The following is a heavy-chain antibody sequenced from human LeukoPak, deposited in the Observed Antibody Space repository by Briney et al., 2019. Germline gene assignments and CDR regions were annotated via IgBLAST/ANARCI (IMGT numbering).Heavy chain of an antibody. CDR2: IGGSGDKT. D-gene: IGHD6-19*01. Sequence: PGGSLRLSCAASGFTFNRTAISWVRQAPGKGPEWVSTIGGSGDKTFYADSGKGRFTISRDNSKNMLHLQMSSLTGEDTALYYCVRRGDASSGWGDHDYWGQGARVTVSS. CDR3: VRRGDASSGWGDHDY. CDR1: GFTFNRTA. J-gene: IGHJ4*02. V-gene: IGHV3-23*01.